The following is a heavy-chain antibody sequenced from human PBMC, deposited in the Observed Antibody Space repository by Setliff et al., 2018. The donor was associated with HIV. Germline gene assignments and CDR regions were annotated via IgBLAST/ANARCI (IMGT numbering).Heavy chain of an antibody. V-gene: IGHV4-4*07. J-gene: IGHJ6*03. D-gene: IGHD6-19*01. CDR3: ARDIQWRNFYHYMDV. CDR1: GDSISGYY. Sequence: SETLSLTCTSSGDSISGYYWSWLRQTAGKGLEWIGRVYVSGNTNSNPSLKSRVTMSLDRAKNQVSLELDSVTAADTAVYFCARDIQWRNFYHYMDVWGTGATVTVSS. CDR2: VYVSGNT.